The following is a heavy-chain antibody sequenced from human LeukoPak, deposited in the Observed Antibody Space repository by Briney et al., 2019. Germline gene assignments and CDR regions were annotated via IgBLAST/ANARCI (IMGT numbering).Heavy chain of an antibody. CDR2: ISWNSGSI. Sequence: GGSLRLSCAASGFTFDDYAMHWVRQAPGKGLEWVSGISWNSGSIGYADSVKGRFTISRDNAKNSLYLQMNSLRAEDTALYYCAKALTAYCSSTSCSSGYYFDYWGQGTLVTVSS. V-gene: IGHV3-9*01. D-gene: IGHD2-2*01. CDR1: GFTFDDYA. J-gene: IGHJ4*02. CDR3: AKALTAYCSSTSCSSGYYFDY.